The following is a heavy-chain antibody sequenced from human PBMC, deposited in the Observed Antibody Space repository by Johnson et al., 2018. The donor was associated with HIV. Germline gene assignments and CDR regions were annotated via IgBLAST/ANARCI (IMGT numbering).Heavy chain of an antibody. CDR1: RFTVSGNY. J-gene: IGHJ3*02. V-gene: IGHV3-66*02. CDR2: VYSDGGT. CDR3: ARDQGTPIIGGVAFDI. D-gene: IGHD4-23*01. Sequence: VQLVESGGGLVQPGGSLRLSCAASRFTVSGNYMTWVRQAPGKGLEWVSVVYSDGGTYYADSVKGRFTMSRDNFKNTLYLQMNSLRGEDTAVYYCARDQGTPIIGGVAFDIWGQGTMVTVSS.